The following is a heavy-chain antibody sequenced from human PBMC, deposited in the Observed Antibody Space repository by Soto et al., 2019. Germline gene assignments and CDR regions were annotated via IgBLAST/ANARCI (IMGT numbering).Heavy chain of an antibody. V-gene: IGHV3-30-3*01. CDR1: GFTFSNYA. J-gene: IGHJ4*02. Sequence: QVQLVESGGGVVQPGRSLRLSCAASGFTFSNYAMHWVRQAPGKGLEWVAVISYDGTNKYYADSVKGRFTISRDNSRDTRYRLGTSRGAGARAVYYCGRGPTGRAVVGLDYDYWGQGPLVTASS. D-gene: IGHD2-15*01. CDR3: GRGPTGRAVVGLDYDY. CDR2: ISYDGTNK.